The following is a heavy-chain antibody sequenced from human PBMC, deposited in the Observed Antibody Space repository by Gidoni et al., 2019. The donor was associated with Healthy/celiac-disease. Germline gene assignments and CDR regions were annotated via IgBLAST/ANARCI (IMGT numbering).Heavy chain of an antibody. CDR3: AKVLRLERRVTWFDP. CDR2: SSGSGGST. J-gene: IGHJ5*02. V-gene: IGHV3-23*01. Sequence: EVQLLESGGGLVQPGGSLRLSCAAPGFTFTRYAMGWVRQAPGKGLEWVSASSGSGGSTYYADSVKGRFTISRDNSKNTLYLQMNSLRAEDTAVYYCAKVLRLERRVTWFDPWGQGTLVTVSS. CDR1: GFTFTRYA. D-gene: IGHD1-1*01.